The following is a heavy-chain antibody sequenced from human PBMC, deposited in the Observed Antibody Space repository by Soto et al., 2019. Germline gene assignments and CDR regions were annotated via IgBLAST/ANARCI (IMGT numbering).Heavy chain of an antibody. CDR1: GFTFSNYW. V-gene: IGHV3-7*01. D-gene: IGHD3-3*01. J-gene: IGHJ4*02. CDR2: IRQDGNQI. Sequence: EVQLVESGGDLVQPGGTLRLSCVASGFTFSNYWMGWVRLAPGRGLEWLANIRQDGNQISYVGSVKDRFTISRDNAQNSLYLRMTSLTVEDTAVYFCASLTWRFVTPGPTSGFDLWVQGTLVTVSS. CDR3: ASLTWRFVTPGPTSGFDL.